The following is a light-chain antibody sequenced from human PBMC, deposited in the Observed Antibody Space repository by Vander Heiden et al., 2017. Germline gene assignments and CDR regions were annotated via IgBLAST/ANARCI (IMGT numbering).Light chain of an antibody. CDR3: LLSYPGSRPVV. CDR1: TGAVASDYY. J-gene: IGLJ2*01. Sequence: VVTQAPSLTVSPGGTVTLTCPSSTGAVASDYYADWGQQQAGQAPRTLMFYTGNKSSWTPAQFSGSLLGGKAALTLSGAQPDDEAEYYCLLSYPGSRPVVFGGGTKLTVL. CDR2: YTG. V-gene: IGLV7-46*01.